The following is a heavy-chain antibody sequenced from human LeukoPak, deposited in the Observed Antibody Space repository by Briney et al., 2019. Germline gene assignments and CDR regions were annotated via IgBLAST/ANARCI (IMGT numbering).Heavy chain of an antibody. J-gene: IGHJ5*02. Sequence: GGSLRLSCAASGFTLSSYSMNWVRQAPGKGLEWVSPISSSSSYIYYADSVKGRFTISRDNAKNSLYLQMNSLRAEDTAVYYCARDPLSGVGWFDPWGQGTLVTVSS. D-gene: IGHD3-9*01. CDR1: GFTLSSYS. CDR3: ARDPLSGVGWFDP. V-gene: IGHV3-21*01. CDR2: ISSSSSYI.